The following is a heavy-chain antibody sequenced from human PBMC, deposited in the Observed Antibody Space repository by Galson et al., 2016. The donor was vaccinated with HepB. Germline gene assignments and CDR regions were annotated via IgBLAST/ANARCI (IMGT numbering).Heavy chain of an antibody. D-gene: IGHD3-22*01. CDR3: ARHRITTIVVDHRAFDI. CDR1: GFTFSSYG. Sequence: SLRLSCAASGFTFSSYGMHWVRQAPGKGLEWVAFISYDGSNKKYADSVKGRFTISRDNSKKTLYLQMNSLRAEDTAVYYCARHRITTIVVDHRAFDIWGQGTMVTVSS. V-gene: IGHV3-30*03. J-gene: IGHJ3*02. CDR2: ISYDGSNK.